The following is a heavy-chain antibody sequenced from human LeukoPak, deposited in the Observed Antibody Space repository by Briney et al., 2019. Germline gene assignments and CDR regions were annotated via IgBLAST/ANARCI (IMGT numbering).Heavy chain of an antibody. J-gene: IGHJ5*02. Sequence: ASVKVSCKASGFSFTRYGISWLRQAPGQGLEWMGIINPSGGGTSYAQNFQGRVTMTRDTSTSTVYVELSSLRFEDTAVYYCARDRSGKIRGVTLPPNWFDPWGQGTLVTVSS. CDR3: ARDRSGKIRGVTLPPNWFDP. CDR1: GFSFTRYG. V-gene: IGHV1-46*01. CDR2: INPSGGGT. D-gene: IGHD3-10*01.